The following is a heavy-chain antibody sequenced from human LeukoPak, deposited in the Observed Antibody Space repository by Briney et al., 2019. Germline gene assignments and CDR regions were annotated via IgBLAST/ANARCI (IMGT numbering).Heavy chain of an antibody. V-gene: IGHV1-69*06. D-gene: IGHD3-16*01. Sequence: ASVKVSCKASGGTFSSYAISWERQAPGQGLEWMGGIIPIFGTANYAQKFQGRVTITADKSTSTAYMELSSLRSEDTAVYYCARYSTFGGVTYFDYWGQGTLVTVSS. J-gene: IGHJ4*02. CDR1: GGTFSSYA. CDR3: ARYSTFGGVTYFDY. CDR2: IIPIFGTA.